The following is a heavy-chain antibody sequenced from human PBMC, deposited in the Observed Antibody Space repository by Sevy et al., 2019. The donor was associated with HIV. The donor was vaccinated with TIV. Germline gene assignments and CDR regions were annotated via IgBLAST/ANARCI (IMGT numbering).Heavy chain of an antibody. CDR3: ARVNRFHCSSTSCYSSYYLDY. CDR2: ISSSSSYI. Sequence: GGSLRFSCAASGFTFSSYRMNWVRQAPGKGLEWVSSISSSSSYIYYADSVKGRFTISRDNAKNSLYLQMNSLRAEDTAVYYCARVNRFHCSSTSCYSSYYLDYRGQGTLVTVSS. V-gene: IGHV3-21*01. J-gene: IGHJ4*02. D-gene: IGHD2-2*01. CDR1: GFTFSSYR.